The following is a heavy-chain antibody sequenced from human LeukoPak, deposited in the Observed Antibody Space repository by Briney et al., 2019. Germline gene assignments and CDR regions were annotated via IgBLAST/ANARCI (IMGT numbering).Heavy chain of an antibody. V-gene: IGHV3-74*01. D-gene: IGHD2-21*02. Sequence: GGSLRLSCAASGFTFSYYWMHWVRQAPGKGLVWVSRINSHGNSTIYADSVKGRFTISRDNAKNTLYLQMNSLRAEDTAVYYCAKGPRGAYCGGDCSYGYWGQGTLVTVSS. CDR2: INSHGNST. CDR1: GFTFSYYW. J-gene: IGHJ4*02. CDR3: AKGPRGAYCGGDCSYGY.